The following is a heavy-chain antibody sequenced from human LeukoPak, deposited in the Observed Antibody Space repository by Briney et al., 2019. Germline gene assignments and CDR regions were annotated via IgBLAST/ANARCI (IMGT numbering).Heavy chain of an antibody. D-gene: IGHD6-13*01. CDR2: IKPNSGGT. CDR1: GYTFTGYY. J-gene: IGHJ4*02. V-gene: IGHV1-2*02. CDR3: ARVFQKQLSDY. Sequence: ASVKVSCKASGYTFTGYYIHWVRQAPGQGLEWMGWIKPNSGGTNYAQKCQGRVTMTRDTSISTAYMELSRLRSDDTAVYYCARVFQKQLSDYWGQGSLVTVSS.